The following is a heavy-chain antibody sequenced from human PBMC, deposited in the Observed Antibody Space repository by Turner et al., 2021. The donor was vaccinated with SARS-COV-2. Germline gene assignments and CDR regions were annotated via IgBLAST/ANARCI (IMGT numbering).Heavy chain of an antibody. CDR1: GYTFTGYY. Sequence: QVQLVQSGDEVKKHGAAAKVSCKASGYTFTGYYMHWVRQAPGQGLEWMGWINPNSGGTNYAQKFQGRVTMTRDTSISPAYMELSRLRSDDTAVYYCARGYNWNYYYYGMDVWGQGTTVTVSS. CDR2: INPNSGGT. CDR3: ARGYNWNYYYYGMDV. J-gene: IGHJ6*02. D-gene: IGHD1-20*01. V-gene: IGHV1-2*02.